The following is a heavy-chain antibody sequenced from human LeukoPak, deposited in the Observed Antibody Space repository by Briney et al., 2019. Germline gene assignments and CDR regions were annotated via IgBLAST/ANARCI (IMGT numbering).Heavy chain of an antibody. V-gene: IGHV3-9*01. J-gene: IGHJ4*02. CDR3: TRVTSWRTGFDY. Sequence: PGGSLRLSCAASGFSFEAYGMYWVRQAPGKGLEWVSGITWNSDDMAYADSVKGRFTISRDNAKNCLYLQMNSLTVEDTALYYCTRVTSWRTGFDYWGLGTLVTVSS. D-gene: IGHD1-1*01. CDR1: GFSFEAYG. CDR2: ITWNSDDM.